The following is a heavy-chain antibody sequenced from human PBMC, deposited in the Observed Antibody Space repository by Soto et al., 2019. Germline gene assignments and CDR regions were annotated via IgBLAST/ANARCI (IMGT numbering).Heavy chain of an antibody. V-gene: IGHV3-7*05. D-gene: IGHD3-22*01. J-gene: IGHJ4*02. CDR1: GFTFSSYW. CDR3: ARDFVPYYYDSSGYSDY. Sequence: GGSLILSCAASGFTFSSYWMSWVRKAPGKGLEWVANIKQDGSEKYYVDSVKGRFTISRDNAKNSLYLQMNSLRAEDTAVYYCARDFVPYYYDSSGYSDYWGQGTLVTVPQ. CDR2: IKQDGSEK.